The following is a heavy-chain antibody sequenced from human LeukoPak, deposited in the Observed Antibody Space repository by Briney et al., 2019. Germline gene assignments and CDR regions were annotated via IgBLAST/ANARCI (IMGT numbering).Heavy chain of an antibody. CDR2: ISGSDDGT. D-gene: IGHD2-15*01. CDR3: AKSPVSSCRGSFCYPFDY. V-gene: IGHV3-23*01. CDR1: VFTFSTYA. Sequence: GGSLRLSCAPSVFTFSTYAMCWVRQIPGKELEWVSAISGSDDGTYYADCVKGRFTISRDNSRNTLYLQMNTLRAEDTAVYFCAKSPVSSCRGSFCYPFDYWGQGNLVTVSS. J-gene: IGHJ4*02.